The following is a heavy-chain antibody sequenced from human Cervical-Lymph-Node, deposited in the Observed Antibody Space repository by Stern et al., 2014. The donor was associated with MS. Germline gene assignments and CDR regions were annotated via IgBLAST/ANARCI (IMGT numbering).Heavy chain of an antibody. J-gene: IGHJ3*01. D-gene: IGHD3-22*01. V-gene: IGHV5-51*01. CDR1: GYTFSNFW. CDR2: IFPAGPDP. Sequence: VQLVQSGAEVKKPGESLKISCRTSGYTFSNFWIGWVRQMPGKGLEWMGVIFPAGPDPTYSPSFQGQVTISADESISTAYLQWRSLKASDTAMYYCVRRRDSAGYDTFDLWGQGTMLIVSS. CDR3: VRRRDSAGYDTFDL.